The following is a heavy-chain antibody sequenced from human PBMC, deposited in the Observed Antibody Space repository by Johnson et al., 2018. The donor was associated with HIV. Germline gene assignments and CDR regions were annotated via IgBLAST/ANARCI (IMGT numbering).Heavy chain of an antibody. CDR2: ISYDGSNK. J-gene: IGHJ3*02. Sequence: VQLVESGGGVVQPGRSLRLSCAASGFTFSSYAMHWVRQAPGKGLEWVAVISYDGSNKYYADSVRGRFTISRDNSKNTLYLQMNSLKTEDTAVYYCTTDWYSSSWYGALDAFDIWGQGTMVTVSS. CDR3: TTDWYSSSWYGALDAFDI. CDR1: GFTFSSYA. V-gene: IGHV3-30*04. D-gene: IGHD6-13*01.